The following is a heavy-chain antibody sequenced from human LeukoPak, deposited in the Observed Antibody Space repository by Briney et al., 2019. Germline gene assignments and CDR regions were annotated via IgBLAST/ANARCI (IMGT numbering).Heavy chain of an antibody. V-gene: IGHV4-59*01. CDR2: IYTSGST. Sequence: SETLSLTCTVSGGSISSYYWSWIRQPPGKGLEWIGYIYTSGSTNYNPSLKSRVTISVDTSKNQFSLKLSSVTAADTAVYYCARGGSSWPNYFDYWGQGTLVTVSS. J-gene: IGHJ4*02. D-gene: IGHD6-13*01. CDR1: GGSISSYY. CDR3: ARGGSSWPNYFDY.